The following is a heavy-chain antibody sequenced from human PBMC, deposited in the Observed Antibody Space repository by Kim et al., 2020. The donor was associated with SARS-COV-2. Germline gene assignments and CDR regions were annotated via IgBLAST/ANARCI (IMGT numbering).Heavy chain of an antibody. CDR1: GGSISSSNW. CDR3: ATRTYDFWSGYHRRGAFDI. J-gene: IGHJ3*02. D-gene: IGHD3-3*01. CDR2: IYHSGST. V-gene: IGHV4-4*02. Sequence: SETLSLTCAVSGGSISSSNWWSWVRQPPGKGLEWIGEIYHSGSTNYNPSLKSRVTISVDKSKNQFSLKLSSVTAADTALYYCATRTYDFWSGYHRRGAFDIWGQGTMVTVSS.